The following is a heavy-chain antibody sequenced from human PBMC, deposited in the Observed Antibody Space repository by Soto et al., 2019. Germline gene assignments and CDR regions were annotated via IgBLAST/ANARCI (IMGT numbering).Heavy chain of an antibody. D-gene: IGHD6-13*01. CDR2: IYYSGST. CDR1: GGSISSGGYY. CDR3: ARETLAAAAERYFDY. Sequence: KPSETLSLTCTVSGGSISSGGYYWSWIRQHPGKGLEWIGYIYYSGSTYYNPSLKSRVTISVDTSKNQFSLKLSSVTAADTAVYYCARETLAAAAERYFDYWGQGTLVTVSS. V-gene: IGHV4-31*03. J-gene: IGHJ4*02.